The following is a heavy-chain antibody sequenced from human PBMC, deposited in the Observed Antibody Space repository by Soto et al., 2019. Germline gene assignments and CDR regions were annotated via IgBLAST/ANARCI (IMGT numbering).Heavy chain of an antibody. V-gene: IGHV4-59*01. J-gene: IGHJ3*02. CDR2: IYYSGST. CDR3: ARARGGLGAFDI. CDR1: GGSISSYY. Sequence: QVQLQESGPGLVKPSETLSLTCTVSGGSISSYYWSWIRQPPGKGLEWIGYIYYSGSTNYNPSLTSRVTISVDTSKNQFSLKLSSVTAADTAVYYCARARGGLGAFDIWGQGTMVTVSS. D-gene: IGHD3-16*01.